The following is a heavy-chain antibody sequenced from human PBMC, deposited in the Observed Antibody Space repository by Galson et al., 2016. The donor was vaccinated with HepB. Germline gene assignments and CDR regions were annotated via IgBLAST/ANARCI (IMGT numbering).Heavy chain of an antibody. V-gene: IGHV3-30*03. D-gene: IGHD1-26*01. CDR1: GFTFSGYG. CDR3: ARDRRGGSNTLDY. CDR2: ISYDGSNE. J-gene: IGHJ4*02. Sequence: SLRLSCAASGFTFSGYGMHWVRQAPGKGLEWVAVISYDGSNEYYADSVKGRFTISRDNSQNTLYLHMNSLRAEDTAVYYCARDRRGGSNTLDYWGQGTLVTVAS.